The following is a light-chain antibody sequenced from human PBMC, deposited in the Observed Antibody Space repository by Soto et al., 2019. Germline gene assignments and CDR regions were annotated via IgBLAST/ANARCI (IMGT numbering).Light chain of an antibody. V-gene: IGLV2-14*01. J-gene: IGLJ2*01. CDR3: ASYTRTTTLV. CDR2: DVN. Sequence: QSVLTQPASVSGSPGQSITISCTGTSSDTAGYNYVSWYQQHPGKAPKLMIYDVNNRPSGISYRFSGSKSGNTASLTISGLQAEDEADYYCASYTRTTTLVFGGGTKLTVL. CDR1: SSDTAGYNY.